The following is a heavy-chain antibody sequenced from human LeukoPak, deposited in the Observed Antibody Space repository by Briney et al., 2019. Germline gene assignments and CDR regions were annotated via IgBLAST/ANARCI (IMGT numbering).Heavy chain of an antibody. V-gene: IGHV3-49*03. J-gene: IGHJ4*02. CDR3: TGLKGTGWPIDY. CDR2: IRSKAYGGTT. Sequence: SGGSLRLSCTASGFTFGDYAMSWFRQAPGKGLECVGFIRSKAYGGTTEYAASVKGRFTISRDDSKNIAYLQMNGVKTDDTAVYYCTGLKGTGWPIDYWGQGTLVTVSS. CDR1: GFTFGDYA. D-gene: IGHD6-19*01.